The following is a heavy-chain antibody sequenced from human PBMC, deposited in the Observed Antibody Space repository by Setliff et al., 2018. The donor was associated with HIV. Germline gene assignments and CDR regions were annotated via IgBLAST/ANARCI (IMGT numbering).Heavy chain of an antibody. CDR1: GDFFSSDYY. CDR2: IYHSGST. Sequence: SETLSLTCTVSGDFFSSDYYWGWVRQSPGKGLEWIGYIYHSGSTYYNPSLKSRVTISVDRSKNQFSQKLSSVTAADTAVYYCARGALGTFDYWGQGTLVTVSS. J-gene: IGHJ4*02. CDR3: ARGALGTFDY. V-gene: IGHV4-38-2*02. D-gene: IGHD3-16*01.